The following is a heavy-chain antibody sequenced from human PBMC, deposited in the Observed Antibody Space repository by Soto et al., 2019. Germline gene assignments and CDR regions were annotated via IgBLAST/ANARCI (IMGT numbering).Heavy chain of an antibody. CDR1: GSTFSSYA. CDR3: AKRVYSSGWTGGFEY. CDR2: ISDSGVST. Sequence: EVQLLESGGGLVQPGGSLRLSCAASGSTFSSYAMSWVRQAPGKGLEWVSGISDSGVSTYYADSVKGRFTISRDNSKNTLYVQMNSLRVEDTAVYYCAKRVYSSGWTGGFEYWGQGTLVTVSS. J-gene: IGHJ4*02. D-gene: IGHD6-19*01. V-gene: IGHV3-23*01.